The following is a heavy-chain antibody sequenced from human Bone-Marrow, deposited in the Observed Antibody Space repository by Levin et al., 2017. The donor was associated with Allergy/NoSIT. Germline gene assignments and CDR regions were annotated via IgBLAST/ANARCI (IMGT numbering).Heavy chain of an antibody. V-gene: IGHV4-31*03. D-gene: IGHD3-3*01. CDR3: ARGLRFVEWLSSGYFDY. J-gene: IGHJ4*02. Sequence: SETLSLTCTVSGGSLNSGTYYWSWIRQHPGKGLEWIGYIHHSGSTDNNPSLKSRLTLSVDTSKNQFSPKLSSVTAADTAVYYCARGLRFVEWLSSGYFDYWGQGALVTVSS. CDR2: IHHSGST. CDR1: GGSLNSGTYY.